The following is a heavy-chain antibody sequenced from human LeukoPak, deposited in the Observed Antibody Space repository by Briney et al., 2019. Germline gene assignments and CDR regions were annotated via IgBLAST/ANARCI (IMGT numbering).Heavy chain of an antibody. CDR2: IYYSGST. CDR1: GGSISSSSYY. CDR3: ARDSGGGGWSGFDY. D-gene: IGHD2-15*01. Sequence: SETLSLTCTVSGGSISSSSYYWGWIRQPPGKGLEWIGSIYYSGSTYYNPSLKSRVTISVDTSNNQFSLKLSSVTAADTAVYYCARDSGGGGWSGFDYWGQGTLVTVSS. J-gene: IGHJ4*02. V-gene: IGHV4-39*02.